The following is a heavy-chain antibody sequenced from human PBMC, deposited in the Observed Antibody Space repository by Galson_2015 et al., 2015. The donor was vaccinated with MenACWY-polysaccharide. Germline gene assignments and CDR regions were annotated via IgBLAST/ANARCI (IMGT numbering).Heavy chain of an antibody. D-gene: IGHD3-10*01. CDR1: GFTFSNYW. CDR3: ASQTWTGSFDY. J-gene: IGHJ4*02. CDR2: IKQDGSEK. Sequence: SLRLSCAASGFTFSNYWMSWVRQAPGKGLEWVANIKQDGSEKYYVDSVKGRFTISRDNAKNSLYLRMNSLRAEDTVMYYCASQTWTGSFDYWGQGTLVTVSS. V-gene: IGHV3-7*03.